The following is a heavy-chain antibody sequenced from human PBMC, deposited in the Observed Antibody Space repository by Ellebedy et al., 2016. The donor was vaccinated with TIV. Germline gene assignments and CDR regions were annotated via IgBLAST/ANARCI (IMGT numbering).Heavy chain of an antibody. V-gene: IGHV3-7*03. J-gene: IGHJ4*02. CDR1: GFTFGDYW. CDR2: INPNGRGL. D-gene: IGHD5-12*01. CDR3: ARDNHHFVGNDD. Sequence: PGGSLRLSCLTSGFTFGDYWMTWVRQAPGKGLEWVATINPNGRGLYYVDSVEGRFTVSRDNAENSLYLHRSNLRAEDTALYYWARDNHHFVGNDDWGRGTLVTVSS.